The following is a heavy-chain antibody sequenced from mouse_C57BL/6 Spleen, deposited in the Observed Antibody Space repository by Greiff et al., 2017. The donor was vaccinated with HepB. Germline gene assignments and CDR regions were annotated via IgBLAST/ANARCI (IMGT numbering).Heavy chain of an antibody. CDR2: ISDGGSYT. D-gene: IGHD4-1*01. CDR3: ARDRGRGGLTFYYAMDY. J-gene: IGHJ4*01. Sequence: EVKLVESGGGLVKPGGSLKLSCAASGFTFSSYAMSWVRQTPEKRLEWVATISDGGSYTYYPDNVKGRFTISRDNAKNNLYLQMSHLKSEDTAMYYCARDRGRGGLTFYYAMDYWGQGTSVTVSS. CDR1: GFTFSSYA. V-gene: IGHV5-4*01.